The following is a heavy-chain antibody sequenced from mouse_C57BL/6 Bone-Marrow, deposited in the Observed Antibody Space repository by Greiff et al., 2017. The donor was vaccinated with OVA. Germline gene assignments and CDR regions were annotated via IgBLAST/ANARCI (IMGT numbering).Heavy chain of an antibody. J-gene: IGHJ2*01. CDR2: IHPNSGST. CDR1: GYTFTSYW. D-gene: IGHD4-1*01. Sequence: QVHVKQPGAELVKPGASVKLSCKASGYTFTSYWMHWVKQRPGQGLEWIGMIHPNSGSTNYNEKFKSKATLTVDKSSSTAYMQLSSLTSEDSAVYYCASSHWDGDYWGQGTTLTVSS. V-gene: IGHV1-64*01. CDR3: ASSHWDGDY.